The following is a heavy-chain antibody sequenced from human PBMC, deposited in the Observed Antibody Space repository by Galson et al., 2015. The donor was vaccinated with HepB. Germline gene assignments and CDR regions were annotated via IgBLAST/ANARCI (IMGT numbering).Heavy chain of an antibody. CDR2: INQGGSEK. CDR3: ARAYDYNLYNWFDP. CDR1: GFTFSNYR. J-gene: IGHJ5*02. D-gene: IGHD5-12*01. Sequence: SLRLSCAASGFTFSNYRMSWVRQAPGKGLEWVAHINQGGSEKYYVDSVKGRFTISRDNAKNSLYLQMNSLRAEDTAVYYCARAYDYNLYNWFDPWGQGTLVTVSS. V-gene: IGHV3-7*01.